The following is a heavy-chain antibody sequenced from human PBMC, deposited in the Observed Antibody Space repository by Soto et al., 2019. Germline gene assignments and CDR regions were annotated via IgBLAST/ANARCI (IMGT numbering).Heavy chain of an antibody. J-gene: IGHJ4*02. D-gene: IGHD6-6*01. Sequence: ASVKVSCKASGYTFTSYYMHWVRQAPGQGLEWMGIINPSGGSTSYAQKFQGRVTMTRDTSTSTVYMELSSLRPEDTAVYYCARGGYEDSSSSEFDYWGQGTLVTVSS. CDR3: ARGGYEDSSSSEFDY. V-gene: IGHV1-46*01. CDR1: GYTFTSYY. CDR2: INPSGGST.